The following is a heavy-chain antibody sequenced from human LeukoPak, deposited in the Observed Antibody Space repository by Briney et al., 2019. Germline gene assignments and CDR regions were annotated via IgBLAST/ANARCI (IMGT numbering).Heavy chain of an antibody. CDR3: AREWGRIAVAGGPGY. J-gene: IGHJ4*02. CDR2: IWYDGKTK. CDR1: GFIFSNYG. V-gene: IGHV3-33*01. D-gene: IGHD6-19*01. Sequence: GESLRLSCEASGFIFSNYGMHWVRQAPGKGLEWVALIWYDGKTKFHADSVKGRFTISRDNSGNTLFLQMSSLRVEDTATYYCAREWGRIAVAGGPGYWGQGALVTVSS.